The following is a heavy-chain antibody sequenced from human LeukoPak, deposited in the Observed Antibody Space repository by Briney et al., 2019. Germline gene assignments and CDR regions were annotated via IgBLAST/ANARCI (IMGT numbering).Heavy chain of an antibody. CDR1: GGSISSYY. CDR2: IYYSGST. V-gene: IGHV4-59*01. D-gene: IGHD3-16*01. Sequence: PSETLSLTCTVSGGSISSYYWSWIRQPPGKGLEWIGYIYYSGSTNYNPSLKSRVTISVDTSKNQFSLKLSSVTAADTAVYYCARAGGFAGYMDVWGKGTTVTISS. CDR3: ARAGGFAGYMDV. J-gene: IGHJ6*03.